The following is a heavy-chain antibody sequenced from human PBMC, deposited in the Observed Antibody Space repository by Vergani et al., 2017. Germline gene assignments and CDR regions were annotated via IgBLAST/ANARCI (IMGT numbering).Heavy chain of an antibody. CDR1: GYTFTGYY. D-gene: IGHD3-22*01. V-gene: IGHV1-2*02. CDR2: INPNSGGT. CDR3: ARDGSGYYYVNAFDI. J-gene: IGHJ3*02. Sequence: QVQLVQSGAEVKKPGASVKVSCKASGYTFTGYYMHWVRQAPGQGLEWMGWINPNSGGTNYAQKFQGRVTMTRDTSISTAYMELRSLRSDDTAVYYCARDGSGYYYVNAFDIWGQGTMVTVSS.